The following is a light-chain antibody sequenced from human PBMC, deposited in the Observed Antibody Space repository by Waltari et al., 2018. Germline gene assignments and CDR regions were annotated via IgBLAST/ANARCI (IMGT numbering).Light chain of an antibody. CDR1: SSDIGVYNY. CDR3: SSYTSSRTPV. CDR2: DVN. Sequence: QPALTQPASVSGFPGQSITIPCSGTSSDIGVYNYVPWYQQYPGKAPKLMIYDVNKRPSGVSSRFSGSKSGNTASLTISGLQTEDEAIYYCSSYTSSRTPVIGGGTKVTVL. V-gene: IGLV2-14*03. J-gene: IGLJ2*01.